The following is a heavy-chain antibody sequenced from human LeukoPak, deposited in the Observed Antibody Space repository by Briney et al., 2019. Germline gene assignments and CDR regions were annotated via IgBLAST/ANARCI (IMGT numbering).Heavy chain of an antibody. D-gene: IGHD4-17*01. J-gene: IGHJ4*02. CDR1: GGSFSGYY. V-gene: IGHV4-34*01. CDR2: INHSGRT. CDR3: ARDPMTTVTTSNY. Sequence: SETLSLTCALYGGSFSGYYWSWIRQHPGEGLEWLGEINHSGRTNYTTSLTSRVSISLDTSKNQFSLKLRYVAAADTPVSSCARDPMTTVTTSNYWGQGTLVTVAS.